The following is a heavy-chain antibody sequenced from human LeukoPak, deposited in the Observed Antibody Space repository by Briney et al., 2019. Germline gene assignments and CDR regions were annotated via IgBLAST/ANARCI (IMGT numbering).Heavy chain of an antibody. Sequence: PGGSLRLSCAASGFTFSDYVVHWVRQAPGKGLEWVALISYNGGTKDYADSVKGRFTISRDNSKNTLYLQMNSLRAEDTAVYYCARERVPSVWPSDAFDVWGQGTMVTVSS. CDR3: ARERVPSVWPSDAFDV. D-gene: IGHD3-16*01. CDR1: GFTFSDYV. V-gene: IGHV3-30*04. CDR2: ISYNGGTK. J-gene: IGHJ3*01.